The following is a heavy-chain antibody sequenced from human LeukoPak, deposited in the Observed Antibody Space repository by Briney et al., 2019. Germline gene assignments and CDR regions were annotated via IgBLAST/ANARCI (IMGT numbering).Heavy chain of an antibody. CDR3: ASYLYWWSDLGY. J-gene: IGHJ4*02. D-gene: IGHD2-8*02. CDR1: GFSLSDYW. CDR2: IKPDGSEK. V-gene: IGHV3-7*01. Sequence: RGCLRLSCAAAGFSLSDYWMSWVRQAPGEGRGWGCNIKPDGSEKYYVDCVRGRFTISRDNAKNSLYLQMNSLRVEDTAVYYCASYLYWWSDLGYWGRGTLVTVSS.